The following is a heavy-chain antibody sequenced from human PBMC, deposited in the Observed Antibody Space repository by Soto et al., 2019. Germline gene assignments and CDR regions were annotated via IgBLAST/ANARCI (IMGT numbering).Heavy chain of an antibody. CDR2: VYSSGTT. D-gene: IGHD3-10*01. CDR1: GGSINSYW. J-gene: IGHJ4*02. Sequence: ASETLSLTCSVSGGSINSYWWSWIRQPAGKGLEWIGRVYSSGTTDYNPSLNSRATLSVETSKNQFSLKLSSVTAADTAVYYCARDIGSYAYGEGYWGQGXQVTV. V-gene: IGHV4-4*07. CDR3: ARDIGSYAYGEGY.